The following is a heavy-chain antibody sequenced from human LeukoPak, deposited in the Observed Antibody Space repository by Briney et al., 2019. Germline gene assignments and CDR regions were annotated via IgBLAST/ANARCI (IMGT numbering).Heavy chain of an antibody. D-gene: IGHD3-10*01. CDR1: GFTFTAYY. J-gene: IGHJ5*02. Sequence: ASLKVSCKASGFTFTAYYIHWVRQAPGQGLEWMGWINPKNGGTTYAQNLQGRVTMTRDTSISTAYMEISSLRSDDTAVYYCARGGSGSYSGWFDPWGQGTLVTVSS. V-gene: IGHV1-2*02. CDR3: ARGGSGSYSGWFDP. CDR2: INPKNGGT.